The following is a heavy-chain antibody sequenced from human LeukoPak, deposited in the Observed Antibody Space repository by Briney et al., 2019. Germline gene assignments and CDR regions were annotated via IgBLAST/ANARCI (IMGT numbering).Heavy chain of an antibody. CDR3: AREDDYVWGSSTN. J-gene: IGHJ4*02. D-gene: IGHD3-16*01. V-gene: IGHV3-48*01. CDR1: GFTFSSYS. Sequence: GGSLRLSCAASGFTFSSYSMNWVRQAPGKGLEWVSYISSSSSTIYYADSVKGRFTISRDNAKNSLYLQMNSLRAEDTAVYYCAREDDYVWGSSTNWGQGTLVTVSS. CDR2: ISSSSSTI.